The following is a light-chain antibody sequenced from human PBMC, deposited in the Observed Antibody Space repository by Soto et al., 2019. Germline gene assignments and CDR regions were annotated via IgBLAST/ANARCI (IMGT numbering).Light chain of an antibody. CDR3: QQYGSLIT. CDR1: QSVSSN. Sequence: EIVMTQSTATLSVSPGERATLSCRASQSVSSNLAWYQQKPGQAPRLLIYGAFTRATGIPDRFSGSGSGTDFTLTINRLEPEDFAVYYCQQYGSLITFGQGTRLEIK. J-gene: IGKJ5*01. V-gene: IGKV3-20*01. CDR2: GAF.